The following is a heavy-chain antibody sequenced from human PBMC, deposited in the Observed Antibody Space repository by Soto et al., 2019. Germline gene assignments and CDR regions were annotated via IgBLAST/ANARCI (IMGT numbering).Heavy chain of an antibody. CDR2: ISYDGSKK. CDR1: GFAFSSYG. V-gene: IGHV3-30*18. D-gene: IGHD3-22*01. CDR3: AKDTYYHDTSGYYVFDH. Sequence: QVQLVESGGGVVQPGKSLRLSCAASGFAFSSYGIHWVRQAPGKGLEWVAGISYDGSKKYYADSVKSQFTISRDNSENTLRLQMDGLRADDTAVYYCAKDTYYHDTSGYYVFDHWGQGTLVTVSS. J-gene: IGHJ4*02.